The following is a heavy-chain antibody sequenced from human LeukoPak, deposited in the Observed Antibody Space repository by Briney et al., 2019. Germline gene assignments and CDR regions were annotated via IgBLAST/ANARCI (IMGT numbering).Heavy chain of an antibody. CDR1: GFTFSSYA. J-gene: IGHJ4*02. Sequence: PGSSLRLSCAASGFTFSSYAMHWVRQAPGKGLEWVADISYDGSNIYYADSVKGRFTISRDNSKNTLYLQMNTLRAEDTAVYYCARDPGIVATGDYWGQGTLVTVSS. CDR2: ISYDGSNI. D-gene: IGHD5-12*01. CDR3: ARDPGIVATGDY. V-gene: IGHV3-30*04.